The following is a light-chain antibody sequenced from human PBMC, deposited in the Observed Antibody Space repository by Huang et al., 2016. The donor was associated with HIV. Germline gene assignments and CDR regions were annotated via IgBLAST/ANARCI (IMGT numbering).Light chain of an antibody. J-gene: IGKJ2*01. Sequence: DVVLNQSPLSLPVTLGQSASISCRSSQSLVYSDGNTYLSWFHQRPGQSPRRLIYNVFKRDSGVPDRFSGSGSGTDFTLKISRVEAEDVGIYYCMQGTHWPPYTFGQGTKLEI. CDR2: NVF. CDR1: QSLVYSDGNTY. CDR3: MQGTHWPPYT. V-gene: IGKV2-30*01.